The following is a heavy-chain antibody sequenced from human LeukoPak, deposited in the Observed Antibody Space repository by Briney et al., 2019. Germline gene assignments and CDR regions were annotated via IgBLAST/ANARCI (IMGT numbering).Heavy chain of an antibody. CDR2: INQDGIDK. J-gene: IGHJ4*02. CDR1: GFTFSSYC. V-gene: IGHV3-7*01. CDR3: ARAQFDDFWSGYGLDY. Sequence: GGSLRLSCAASGFTFSSYCMSWVRQAPGKGLEWVSNINQDGIDKYYVDSVKGRFTISRDNDKNSLYLKMNSLRAEDTVVYYCARAQFDDFWSGYGLDYWGQGTLVTVSS. D-gene: IGHD3-3*01.